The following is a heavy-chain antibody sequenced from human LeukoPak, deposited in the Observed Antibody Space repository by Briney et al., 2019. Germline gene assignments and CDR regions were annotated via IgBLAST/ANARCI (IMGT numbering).Heavy chain of an antibody. CDR1: GYTFTGYY. D-gene: IGHD2-2*01. J-gene: IGHJ3*02. Sequence: ASVKVSCKASGYTFTGYYMHWVRQAPGQALEWMGWINPNSGGTNCAQKFQGRVTMTRDMSISTAYMELSRLRSDDTAVYYCARVLVPAATDDAFDIWGQGTMVTVSS. V-gene: IGHV1-2*02. CDR3: ARVLVPAATDDAFDI. CDR2: INPNSGGT.